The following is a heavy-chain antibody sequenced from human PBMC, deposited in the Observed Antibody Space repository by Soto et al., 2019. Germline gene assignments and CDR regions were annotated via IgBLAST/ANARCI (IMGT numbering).Heavy chain of an antibody. CDR3: ASHDPGARFDP. Sequence: QVQLVQSGAEVKKPGASVKVSCKAPRYIFTAYFMHWVRQAPGQGLEWMGWINPNNGATHYGLSFQGKVTMTRDTSISTAYMDLSSLRSDDTAVYYCASHDPGARFDPWGQGTLVIVSS. J-gene: IGHJ5*02. CDR2: INPNNGAT. CDR1: RYIFTAYF. V-gene: IGHV1-2*02. D-gene: IGHD1-1*01.